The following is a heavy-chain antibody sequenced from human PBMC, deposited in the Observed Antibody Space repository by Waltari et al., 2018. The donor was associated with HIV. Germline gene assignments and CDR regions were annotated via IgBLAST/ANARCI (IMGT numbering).Heavy chain of an antibody. V-gene: IGHV3-74*01. D-gene: IGHD2-21*01. CDR1: GFVFGSHW. CDR2: IGNDVRVT. Sequence: VESGGIAVQPGGSLRLSCRASGFVFGSHWMHWVRQSPGGGLKWVSRIGNDVRVTKYADSVKGRFSISRDNAKNTLFLEMKSLRSEDSGIYFCVKDVIVTHCGVYYSGLDVWGQGTTVTV. CDR3: VKDVIVTHCGVYYSGLDV. J-gene: IGHJ6*02.